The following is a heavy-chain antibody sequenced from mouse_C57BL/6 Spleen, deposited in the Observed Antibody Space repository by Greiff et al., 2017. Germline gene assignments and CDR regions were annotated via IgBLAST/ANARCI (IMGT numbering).Heavy chain of an antibody. D-gene: IGHD2-5*01. CDR2: IDPSDSYT. Sequence: QVQLQQPGAELVRPGTSVKLSCKASGYTFTSYWMHWVKQRPGQGLEWIGVIDPSDSYTNYNQKFKGKATLTVDTSSSPAYMQLSSLTSEDSAVYYCARSGYSNYLDYWGQGTTLTVSS. J-gene: IGHJ2*01. V-gene: IGHV1-59*01. CDR1: GYTFTSYW. CDR3: ARSGYSNYLDY.